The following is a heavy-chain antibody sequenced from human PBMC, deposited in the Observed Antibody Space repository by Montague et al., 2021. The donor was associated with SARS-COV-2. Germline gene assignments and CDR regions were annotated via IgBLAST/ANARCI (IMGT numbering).Heavy chain of an antibody. V-gene: IGHV2-70*01. CDR1: GFSLSTSGMC. J-gene: IGHJ4*02. Sequence: PALMKPTKTLTLTCTFSGFSLSTSGMCVSWIRQPPGKALEWLAVIDWDDDKSYSTSLKTRLTISKDTSKNQVVLTMTNMDPVDTATYYCARMPDQVWLDYWGQGILVTVSS. D-gene: IGHD5-18*01. CDR2: IDWDDDK. CDR3: ARMPDQVWLDY.